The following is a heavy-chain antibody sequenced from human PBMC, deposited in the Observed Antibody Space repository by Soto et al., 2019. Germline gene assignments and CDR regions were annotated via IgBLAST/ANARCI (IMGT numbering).Heavy chain of an antibody. V-gene: IGHV4-59*01. CDR1: GGSISSYY. CDR2: IYYSGST. CDR3: ARVDSIAAAGSDAFDI. D-gene: IGHD6-13*01. J-gene: IGHJ3*02. Sequence: PSETLSLTCTVSGGSISSYYWSWIRQPPGKGLEWIGYIYYSGSTNYNPSLKSRVTISVDTSKNQFSLKLSSVTAADTAVYYCARVDSIAAAGSDAFDIWGQWTMVTVSS.